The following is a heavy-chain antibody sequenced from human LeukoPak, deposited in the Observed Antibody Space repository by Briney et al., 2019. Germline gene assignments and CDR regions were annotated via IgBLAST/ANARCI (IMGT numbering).Heavy chain of an antibody. CDR3: ARDRKSPRYYDILTGPDY. J-gene: IGHJ4*02. CDR2: ISYDGSNK. D-gene: IGHD3-9*01. CDR1: GFTFSSYA. V-gene: IGHV3-30*04. Sequence: PGRSLRLSCAASGFTFSSYAMHWVRQAPGKGLEWVAVISYDGSNKYYADSVKGRFTISRGNSKNTLYLQMNSLRAEDTAVYYCARDRKSPRYYDILTGPDYWGQGTLVTVSS.